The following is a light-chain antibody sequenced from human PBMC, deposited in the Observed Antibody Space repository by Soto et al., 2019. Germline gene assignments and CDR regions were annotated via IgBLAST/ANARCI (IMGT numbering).Light chain of an antibody. J-gene: IGLJ2*01. V-gene: IGLV2-14*03. CDR3: SSYTSGSTVI. Sequence: QSALTQPASVSGSPGQSITISCTGTSRDVGGYNYVSWFQHHPGKVPQLMISDLSNRPSGVSNRFSGSKSGNTASLTISGLQAEDEADYYCSSYTSGSTVIFGGGTKLTVL. CDR2: DLS. CDR1: SRDVGGYNY.